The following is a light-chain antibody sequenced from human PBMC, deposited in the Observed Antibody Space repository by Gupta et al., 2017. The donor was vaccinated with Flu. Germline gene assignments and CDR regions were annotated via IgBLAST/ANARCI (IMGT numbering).Light chain of an antibody. CDR3: QQYNNWPPRDS. V-gene: IGKV3-15*01. J-gene: IGKJ2*03. Sequence: IVITQSPATLSVSPGERATLSCRASQSVSSNLAWYQQKPGQAPRLLIYGASTRATGIPARFSGSGSGTEFTLTISSLQSEDFAVYYCQQYNNWPPRDSFGQGTKLEIK. CDR1: QSVSSN. CDR2: GAS.